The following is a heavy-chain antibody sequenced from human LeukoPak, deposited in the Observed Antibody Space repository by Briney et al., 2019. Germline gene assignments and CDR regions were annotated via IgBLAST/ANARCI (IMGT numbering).Heavy chain of an antibody. CDR3: ASCVYDSSGYYLKWFDP. Sequence: SLKVSCKASGGTFSSYTISWVRQAPGQGLEWMGRIIPIFGTANYAQKFQGRVTITTDESTSTAYMELSSLRSEDTAVYYCASCVYDSSGYYLKWFDPWGQGTLVTVSS. CDR1: GGTFSSYT. CDR2: IIPIFGTA. D-gene: IGHD3-22*01. J-gene: IGHJ5*02. V-gene: IGHV1-69*05.